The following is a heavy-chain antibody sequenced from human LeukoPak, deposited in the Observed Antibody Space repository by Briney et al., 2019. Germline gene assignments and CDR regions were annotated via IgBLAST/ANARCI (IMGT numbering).Heavy chain of an antibody. V-gene: IGHV3-23*01. CDR1: GFTFSSYA. D-gene: IGHD3-10*01. Sequence: PGGSLRLSCAASGFTFSSYAMSWVRQAPGKGLGWVSAISGSGGSTYYADSVKGRFTISRDNSKNTLYLQMNSLRAEDTAVYYCAEDTGYYGSGSPFDYWGQGTLVTVSS. CDR2: ISGSGGST. CDR3: AEDTGYYGSGSPFDY. J-gene: IGHJ4*02.